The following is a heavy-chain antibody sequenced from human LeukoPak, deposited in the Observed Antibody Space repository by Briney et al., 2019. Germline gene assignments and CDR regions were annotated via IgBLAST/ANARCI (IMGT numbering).Heavy chain of an antibody. J-gene: IGHJ4*02. CDR3: ARDLYNSASR. D-gene: IGHD6-25*01. CDR1: GFTFRSHA. Sequence: GGSLRLSCVGSGFTFRSHAMSWVRQAPEKGLEFVSGIYENGGTTYYADSVKGRFSISRDNSKNTLYLQMNSLRADDTAVYYCARDLYNSASRWGQGTLVTVSS. V-gene: IGHV3-23*01. CDR2: IYENGGTT.